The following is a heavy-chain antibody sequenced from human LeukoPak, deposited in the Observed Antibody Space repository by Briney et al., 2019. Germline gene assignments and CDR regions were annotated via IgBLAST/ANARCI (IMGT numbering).Heavy chain of an antibody. CDR3: ATYRQVLLPFES. D-gene: IGHD2-8*02. V-gene: IGHV3-23*01. Sequence: GGSLRLSCAASGITFDDHAIHWVRQAPGKGLEWVSSIFPSGGEIHYADSVRGRFTISRDNSKSTLSLQMNSLRAEDTAIYYCATYRQVLLPFESWGQGTLVTVSS. CDR2: IFPSGGEI. CDR1: GITFDDHA. J-gene: IGHJ4*02.